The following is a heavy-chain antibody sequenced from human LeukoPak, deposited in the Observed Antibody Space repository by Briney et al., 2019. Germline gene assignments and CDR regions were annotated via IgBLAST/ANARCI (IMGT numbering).Heavy chain of an antibody. Sequence: SETLSLTCTVSGGSISSYYWSWIRQPPGKGLEWIGYIYYSGSTNYNPSLKSRVTISVDTSKNQFSLKLSPVTAADTAVYYCARVGTTVVDYWGQGTLVTVSS. D-gene: IGHD4-23*01. J-gene: IGHJ4*02. CDR1: GGSISSYY. CDR2: IYYSGST. CDR3: ARVGTTVVDY. V-gene: IGHV4-59*01.